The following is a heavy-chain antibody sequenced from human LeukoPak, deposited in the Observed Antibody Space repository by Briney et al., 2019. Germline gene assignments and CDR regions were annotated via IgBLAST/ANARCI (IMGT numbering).Heavy chain of an antibody. CDR2: TYYSGST. J-gene: IGHJ6*02. CDR1: GGSISSYY. CDR3: ARHGWSPYYYYYGMDV. Sequence: SETLSLTCTVSGGSISSYYWSWIRQPPGKGLEWIGYTYYSGSTNYNPSLKSRVTISVDTSKNQFSLKLSSVTAADTAVYYCARHGWSPYYYYYGMDVWGQGTTVTVSS. V-gene: IGHV4-59*08. D-gene: IGHD6-19*01.